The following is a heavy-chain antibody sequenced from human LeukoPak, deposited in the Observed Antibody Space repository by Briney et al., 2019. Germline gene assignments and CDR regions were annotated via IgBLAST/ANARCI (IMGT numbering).Heavy chain of an antibody. CDR1: GFTFTSSA. CDR3: AADVPDYYDSSGYYGWSY. Sequence: SVKVSCKASGFTFTSSAMQWVRQARGQRLEWIGWIVVGSGNTNYAQKFQERVTITRDMSTSTAYMELSSLRSEDTAVYYCAADVPDYYDSSGYYGWSYWGQGTLVTVSS. D-gene: IGHD3-22*01. J-gene: IGHJ4*02. V-gene: IGHV1-58*02. CDR2: IVVGSGNT.